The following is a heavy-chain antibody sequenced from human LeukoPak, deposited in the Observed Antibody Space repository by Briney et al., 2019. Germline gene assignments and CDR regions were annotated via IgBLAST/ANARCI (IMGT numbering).Heavy chain of an antibody. Sequence: SVKVSCKASGGTFSSYDISWVRQAPGQGLEWMGGIIPIFGTANYAQKFQGRVTITADESTSTAYMELSSLRSEDTAVYYCAQSVDFWSGYYTPFDYWGQGTLVTVSS. V-gene: IGHV1-69*13. CDR3: AQSVDFWSGYYTPFDY. CDR1: GGTFSSYD. CDR2: IIPIFGTA. D-gene: IGHD3-3*01. J-gene: IGHJ4*02.